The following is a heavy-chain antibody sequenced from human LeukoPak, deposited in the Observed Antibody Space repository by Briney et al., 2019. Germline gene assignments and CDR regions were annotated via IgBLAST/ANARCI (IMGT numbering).Heavy chain of an antibody. D-gene: IGHD6-19*01. CDR2: ISGRSDPI. Sequence: GGSLRLSCVASGFTFSSYTMNWVRQAPGKGLEWVSAISGRSDPIHYADSVTGRFTISRDNAKNSLYLQMSSLTADDTAMYYCASDFFDGSGHYHDAYWGQGTLVTVSS. CDR1: GFTFSSYT. J-gene: IGHJ4*02. V-gene: IGHV3-21*01. CDR3: ASDFFDGSGHYHDAY.